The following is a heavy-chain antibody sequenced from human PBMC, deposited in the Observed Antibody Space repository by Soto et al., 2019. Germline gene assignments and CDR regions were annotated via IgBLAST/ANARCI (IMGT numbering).Heavy chain of an antibody. CDR3: ARQGLGQWLGTYYYYYGMDV. Sequence: GESLKISCKGSGYSFASYWIGWVRQVTGKGLEWMGIIYPDDSDTTYSSSFQGQVTISADKSINTAYLQWSSLKASDTAIYYCARQGLGQWLGTYYYYYGMDVWGQGTTVTFSS. CDR1: GYSFASYW. CDR2: IYPDDSDT. J-gene: IGHJ6*02. V-gene: IGHV5-51*01. D-gene: IGHD6-19*01.